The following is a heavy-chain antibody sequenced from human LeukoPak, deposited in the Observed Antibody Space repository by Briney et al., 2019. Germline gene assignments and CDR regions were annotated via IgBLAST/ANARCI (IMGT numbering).Heavy chain of an antibody. Sequence: SETLSLTCTVSGGSINNYYWSWIRQPPGKGLEWIVYIYDTGGTNYNPSLKGRVTISVDTSKNQFSLNLNSVTAADTAEYYCARAPGSAYYPYYYMDVWGKGTTVTVSS. V-gene: IGHV4-59*01. CDR3: ARAPGSAYYPYYYMDV. CDR2: IYDTGGT. CDR1: GGSINNYY. J-gene: IGHJ6*03. D-gene: IGHD6-19*01.